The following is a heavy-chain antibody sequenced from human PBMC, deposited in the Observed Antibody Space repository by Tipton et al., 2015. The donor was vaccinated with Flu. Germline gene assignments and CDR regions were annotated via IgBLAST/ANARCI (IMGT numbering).Heavy chain of an antibody. Sequence: TLSLTCTVSGCSISSYYWSWIRQPPGKGLEWIGYIYYSGSTNYNPSLKSRVTISVDTSKNQFSLKLSSVTAADTAVYYCARDSYYDSSGYYYYGMDVWGQGTTVTVSS. V-gene: IGHV4-59*01. J-gene: IGHJ6*02. CDR1: GCSISSYY. CDR3: ARDSYYDSSGYYYYGMDV. D-gene: IGHD3-22*01. CDR2: IYYSGST.